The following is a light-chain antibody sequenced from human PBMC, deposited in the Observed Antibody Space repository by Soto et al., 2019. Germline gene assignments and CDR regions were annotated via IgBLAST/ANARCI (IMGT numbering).Light chain of an antibody. V-gene: IGLV1-47*01. Sequence: QSVLTQPPSASGTPGQRVTISCSGSSSNIGSNYVYWHQQLPGTVPQLLIYRNNERPSGVPDRFSGSKSGTSASLAISGLRSEDEADYYCAAWDDSLSGVVFGGGTKLTVL. J-gene: IGLJ2*01. CDR1: SSNIGSNY. CDR3: AAWDDSLSGVV. CDR2: RNN.